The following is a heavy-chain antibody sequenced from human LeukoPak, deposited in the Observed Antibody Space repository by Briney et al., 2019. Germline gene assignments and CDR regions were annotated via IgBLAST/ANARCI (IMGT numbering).Heavy chain of an antibody. V-gene: IGHV4-59*01. D-gene: IGHD3-9*01. J-gene: IGHJ4*02. CDR2: IYYSGST. CDR3: ARGADILTGYYNFDY. Sequence: PSETLSLTCTVSGGSISSYYWSWIRQPPGKGLEWIGYIYYSGSTNYNPSLKSRVTISVDTSKNQFSLKLSSVTAADTAVYYCARGADILTGYYNFDYWGQGTLVTVSS. CDR1: GGSISSYY.